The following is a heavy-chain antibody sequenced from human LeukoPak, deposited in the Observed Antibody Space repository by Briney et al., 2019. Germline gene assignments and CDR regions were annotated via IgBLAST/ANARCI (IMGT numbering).Heavy chain of an antibody. D-gene: IGHD2-8*01. Sequence: TLSLTCTVSGGSISSGGYYWSWIRQHPGKGLEWIGYIYYSGSTYYNPSLKSRVTISVDTSKNQFSLKLSSVTAADTVVYYCAREMDPDNWFDPWGQGTLVTVSS. V-gene: IGHV4-31*03. CDR2: IYYSGST. CDR1: GGSISSGGYY. CDR3: AREMDPDNWFDP. J-gene: IGHJ5*02.